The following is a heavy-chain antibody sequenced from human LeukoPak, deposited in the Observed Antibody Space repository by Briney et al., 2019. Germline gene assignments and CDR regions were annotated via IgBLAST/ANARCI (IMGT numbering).Heavy chain of an antibody. Sequence: SVKVSCKASGGTFSSYAISWVRQAPGQGLEWMGGIIPIFGTANYAQKFQGRVTITADESTSTAYMELSSLRSEDTAVYYCVVARWGPYSSGWPFDYWGQGTLDTVSS. CDR3: VVARWGPYSSGWPFDY. J-gene: IGHJ4*02. D-gene: IGHD6-19*01. V-gene: IGHV1-69*13. CDR1: GGTFSSYA. CDR2: IIPIFGTA.